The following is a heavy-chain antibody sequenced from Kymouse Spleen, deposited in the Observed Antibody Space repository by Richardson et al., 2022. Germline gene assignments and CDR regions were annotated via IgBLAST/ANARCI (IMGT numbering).Heavy chain of an antibody. CDR1: GFTFDDYA. CDR3: AKASNWVFDY. J-gene: IGHJ4*02. D-gene: IGHD7-27*02. V-gene: IGHV3-9*01. Sequence: EVQLVESGGGLVQPGRSLRLSCAASGFTFDDYAMHWVRQAPGKGLEWVSGISWNSGSIGYADSVKGRFTISRDNAKNSLYLQMNSLRAEDTALYYCAKASNWVFDYWGQGTLVTVSS. CDR2: ISWNSGSI.